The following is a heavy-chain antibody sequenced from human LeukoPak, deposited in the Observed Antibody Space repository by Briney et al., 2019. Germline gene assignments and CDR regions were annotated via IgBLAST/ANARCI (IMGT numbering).Heavy chain of an antibody. Sequence: PSETLSLTCAVYGGSFSGYYWSWIRQPPGKGLEWIGSIYHSGSTYYNPSLKSRVTISVDTSKNQFSLKLSSVTAADTAVYYCAREGGQRWLQLRGYYFDYWGQGTLVTVSS. CDR3: AREGGQRWLQLRGYYFDY. V-gene: IGHV4-34*01. CDR1: GGSFSGYY. J-gene: IGHJ4*02. CDR2: IYHSGST. D-gene: IGHD5-24*01.